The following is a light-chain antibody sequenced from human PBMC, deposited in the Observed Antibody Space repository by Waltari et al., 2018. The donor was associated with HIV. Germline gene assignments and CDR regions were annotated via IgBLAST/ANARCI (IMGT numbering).Light chain of an antibody. CDR2: WAT. V-gene: IGKV4-1*01. CDR1: RTVLYNRNY. Sequence: DIVMTQSPDSLAVFLGARATVTCTSSRTVLYNRNYLAWYQQKPGQAPKVRIYWATTRAFGVPDRCSGSGSGTDFSLTISRVQADDEAMYYCQQYYTLRATFGGGTKIEI. J-gene: IGKJ4*01. CDR3: QQYYTLRAT.